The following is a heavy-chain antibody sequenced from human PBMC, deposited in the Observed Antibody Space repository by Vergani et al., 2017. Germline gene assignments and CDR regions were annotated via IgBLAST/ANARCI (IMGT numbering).Heavy chain of an antibody. V-gene: IGHV4-30-4*08. CDR3: ARHRGWNVFADFDL. Sequence: QEQLQESGPRLLKPSQTLSLTCSVSGFAINGDDTWWTWIRQSPGKGLEWIGTLYHSGTTYYSPSLKSRIIISLDTSKNQFSLKVNSVTAADTAKYYCARHRGWNVFADFDLWGPGTMVTVSS. D-gene: IGHD1-1*01. CDR2: LYHSGTT. J-gene: IGHJ3*01. CDR1: GFAINGDDTW.